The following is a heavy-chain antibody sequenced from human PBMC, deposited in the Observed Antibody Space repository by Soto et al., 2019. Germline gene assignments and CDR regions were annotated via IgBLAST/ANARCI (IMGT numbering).Heavy chain of an antibody. CDR2: ISGSGGST. J-gene: IGHJ6*02. Sequence: GGSLRLSCAASGFTFSSYAMSWVRQAPGKGLEWVSAISGSGGSTYYADSVKGRFTISRDNSKNTLYLQMNSLRAEDTAVYYCAKANGITIFGVVIDLDYYYGMDVWGQGTTVTVSS. CDR3: AKANGITIFGVVIDLDYYYGMDV. D-gene: IGHD3-3*01. V-gene: IGHV3-23*01. CDR1: GFTFSSYA.